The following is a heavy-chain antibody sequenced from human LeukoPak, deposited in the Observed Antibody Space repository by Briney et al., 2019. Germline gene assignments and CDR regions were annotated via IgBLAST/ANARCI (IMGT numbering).Heavy chain of an antibody. J-gene: IGHJ6*02. CDR1: GGSISSYY. Sequence: PSETLSLTCTVCGGSISSYYWSLIRQPPGKGLEWIGYIYYSGSTNYNPSLKSRVTISVDTSKNQFSLKLSSVTAADTAVYYCARDRPDYGDYYGMDVWGQGTTVTVSS. CDR2: IYYSGST. V-gene: IGHV4-59*01. CDR3: ARDRPDYGDYYGMDV. D-gene: IGHD4-17*01.